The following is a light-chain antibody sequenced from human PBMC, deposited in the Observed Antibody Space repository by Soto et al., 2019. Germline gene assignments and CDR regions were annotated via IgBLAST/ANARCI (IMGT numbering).Light chain of an antibody. V-gene: IGKV3-15*01. CDR1: QSVSSN. J-gene: IGKJ3*01. Sequence: EIVMTQSPATLSVSPGERATLSCRASQSVSSNLAWYQQKPGQAPRLLIYGASTGATGIPARFSGSGSGTEFTLIISSLQSEDLAVYYCQQYNNWPLTFGPGTKVDIK. CDR3: QQYNNWPLT. CDR2: GAS.